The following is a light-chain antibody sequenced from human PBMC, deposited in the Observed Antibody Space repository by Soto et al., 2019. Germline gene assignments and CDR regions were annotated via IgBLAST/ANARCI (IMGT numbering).Light chain of an antibody. J-gene: IGKJ1*01. V-gene: IGKV4-1*01. CDR1: QSFLYSSNNKNY. CDR3: QQYYSAPRT. Sequence: DIVMTQSPDSLAVSLGERTTINCKSSQSFLYSSNNKNYLAWYQQKPGQPPKLLIYWASTRESGVPDRFSGSGSGTDFTLTISSLQAEDVAVYYCQQYYSAPRTFGLGTKVDI. CDR2: WAS.